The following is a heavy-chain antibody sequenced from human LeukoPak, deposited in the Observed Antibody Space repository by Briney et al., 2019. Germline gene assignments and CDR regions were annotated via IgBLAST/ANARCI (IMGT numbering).Heavy chain of an antibody. V-gene: IGHV4-38-2*02. CDR2: IYHSGST. CDR1: GYSISSGYY. D-gene: IGHD4-17*01. CDR3: ARIDYEIGIDY. J-gene: IGHJ4*02. Sequence: SETLSLTCTVSGYSISSGYYWGWIRQPPGKGLEWIGSIYHSGSTYYNPSLKSRVTISVDTSKNQFSLKLSSVTAADTSVYYCARIDYEIGIDYWGQGTLVTVSS.